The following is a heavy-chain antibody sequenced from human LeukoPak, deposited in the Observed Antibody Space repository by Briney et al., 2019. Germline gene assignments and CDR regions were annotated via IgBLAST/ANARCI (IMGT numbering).Heavy chain of an antibody. CDR1: GITLEDYA. J-gene: IGHJ4*02. CDR2: ISGDATGT. V-gene: IGHV3-43*02. Sequence: GGSLRLSCVVSGITLEDYAMHWVRQVPGKVLEWVSLISGDATGTYYADSVKGRLTISTDNSKNSLYLQMTRLRSEDAALYYCVKGDYYGDYWGQGTLVTVSS. CDR3: VKGDYYGDY.